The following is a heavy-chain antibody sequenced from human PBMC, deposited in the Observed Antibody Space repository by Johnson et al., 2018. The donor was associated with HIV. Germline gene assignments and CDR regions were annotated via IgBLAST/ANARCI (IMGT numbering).Heavy chain of an antibody. CDR2: MSYDGIKK. CDR3: ARVGISDYDLAAFDI. J-gene: IGHJ3*02. D-gene: IGHD3-3*01. Sequence: QMLLVESGGGVVQPGRSLRLSCAASGFTFNTYAMHWVRQAPGKGLQWVALMSYDGIKKYYADSVKGRFTISGDSSKNTVFLQMNSLRVEDTAVYFCARVGISDYDLAAFDIWGQGTMVTVSS. CDR1: GFTFNTYA. V-gene: IGHV3-30-3*01.